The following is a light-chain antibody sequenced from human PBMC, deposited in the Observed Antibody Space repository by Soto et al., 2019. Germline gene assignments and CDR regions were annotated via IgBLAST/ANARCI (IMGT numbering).Light chain of an antibody. V-gene: IGLV2-8*01. CDR3: SSYAGSNNLV. Sequence: QSALTQPSSASGSPGQSVTISCTGTSSDVGGYDYVSWYQHHPGKAPKLMIYEVSMRPSGVPDRFSGSKSGNTASLTVSGLQAEDEADYYFSSYAGSNNLVFGGGTKLTVL. CDR1: SSDVGGYDY. CDR2: EVS. J-gene: IGLJ3*02.